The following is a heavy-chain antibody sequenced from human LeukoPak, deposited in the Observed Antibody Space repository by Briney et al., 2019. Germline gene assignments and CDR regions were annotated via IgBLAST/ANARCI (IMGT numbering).Heavy chain of an antibody. V-gene: IGHV3-7*01. D-gene: IGHD3-10*01. CDR3: ARSYRHYYGSGSYPY. CDR2: IKQDGSEK. Sequence: GGSLRRSCAASGFTFSSYWMSWVRQAPGKGLEWVANIKQDGSEKYYVDSVKGRFTISRDNAKNSLYLQMNSLRAEDTAVYYCARSYRHYYGSGSYPYWGQGTLVTVSS. J-gene: IGHJ4*02. CDR1: GFTFSSYW.